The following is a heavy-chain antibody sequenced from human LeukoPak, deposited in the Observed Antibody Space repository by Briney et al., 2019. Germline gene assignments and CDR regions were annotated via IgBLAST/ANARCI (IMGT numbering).Heavy chain of an antibody. CDR3: ATNTRAYAVLLAY. V-gene: IGHV3-7*01. Sequence: GGSLRLSCAAAGFTFSSSWMIWARQAPGKGLEWVANINQDGGQKYYLDSVKGRFTISRDNADNSLYLQMDGLRAEDTAVYYCATNTRAYAVLLAYWGQGTLVTVSS. D-gene: IGHD4-17*01. CDR1: GFTFSSSW. CDR2: INQDGGQK. J-gene: IGHJ4*02.